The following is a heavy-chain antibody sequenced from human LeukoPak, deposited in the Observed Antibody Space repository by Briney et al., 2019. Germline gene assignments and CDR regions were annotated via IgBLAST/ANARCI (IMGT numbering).Heavy chain of an antibody. CDR1: GFTFSNYW. V-gene: IGHV3-66*01. CDR2: IYSGGNT. D-gene: IGHD2-2*01. CDR3: ASSRGVFDY. J-gene: IGHJ4*02. Sequence: GGSLRLSCVVSGFTFSNYWMSWVRQAPGKGLEWVSFIYSGGNTHYSDSVKGRFTISRDNSKNSLYLQMNSLRAEDTAVYYCASSRGVFDYWGQGTLVTVSS.